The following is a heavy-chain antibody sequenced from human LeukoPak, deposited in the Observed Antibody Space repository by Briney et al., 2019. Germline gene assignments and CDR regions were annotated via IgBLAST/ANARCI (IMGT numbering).Heavy chain of an antibody. CDR1: GFTFSSYS. Sequence: GGSLRLSCAASGFTFSSYSMNWVRQAPGKGLEWVSYISSSSSTIYYADSVKGRFTISRDNAKNSLYLQMNSLRAEDTAVYYCARSYSNYLDYWGQGTLVTVSS. CDR2: ISSSSSTI. CDR3: ARSYSNYLDY. D-gene: IGHD4-11*01. V-gene: IGHV3-48*01. J-gene: IGHJ4*02.